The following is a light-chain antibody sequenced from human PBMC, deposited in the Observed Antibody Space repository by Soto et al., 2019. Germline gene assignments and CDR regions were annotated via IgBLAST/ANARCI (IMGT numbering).Light chain of an antibody. CDR3: QQYCSSPT. J-gene: IGKJ4*01. V-gene: IGKV3-20*01. CDR1: QSVSSSY. Sequence: EIVLTQSPGTLSLSPGERATLSCRASQSVSSSYLAWYQQKPGQAPRLLIYGASSRATGIPDRFSGSGSGTDFTLTISRLEPEDFAVYSCQQYCSSPTFGGGTKVEIK. CDR2: GAS.